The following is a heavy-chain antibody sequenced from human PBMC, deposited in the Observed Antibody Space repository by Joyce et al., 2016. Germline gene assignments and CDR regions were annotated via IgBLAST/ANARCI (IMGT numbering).Heavy chain of an antibody. CDR3: ARETGTNNRAYYWYFDL. CDR2: ISYDGSNE. Sequence: QVQLVESGGGVVQPGRSLRLSCAASGITFSSYPVHWVRQAPGKGLEWVAVISYDGSNEPYADSVKGRFTIARDNSKNTLYLQMNSLRAEDTAVYYCARETGTNNRAYYWYFDLWGRGTLVTVSS. V-gene: IGHV3-30*04. CDR1: GITFSSYP. D-gene: IGHD1/OR15-1a*01. J-gene: IGHJ2*01.